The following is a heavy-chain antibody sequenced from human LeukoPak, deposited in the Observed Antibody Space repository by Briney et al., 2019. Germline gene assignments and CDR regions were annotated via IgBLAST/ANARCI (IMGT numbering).Heavy chain of an antibody. CDR3: VKDLARTSPDDTFDF. V-gene: IGHV3-74*01. Sequence: GGSLRLSCAASGLTFSSDWMHWVRHVPGKGLVWVSRINSDASTINYADSVKGRFSISRDNSKNFLYLQMDNLRPDDTALYYCVKDLARTSPDDTFDFWGQGTFLIVTS. D-gene: IGHD3/OR15-3a*01. J-gene: IGHJ3*01. CDR2: INSDASTI. CDR1: GLTFSSDW.